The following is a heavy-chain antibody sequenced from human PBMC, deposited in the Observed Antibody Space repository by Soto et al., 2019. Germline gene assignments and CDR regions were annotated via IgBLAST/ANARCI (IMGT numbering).Heavy chain of an antibody. J-gene: IGHJ4*02. D-gene: IGHD6-19*01. V-gene: IGHV4-31*03. Sequence: QVQLQESGPGLVKPSQTLSLTCTVSRGSISSGDYYWSWIRQYPGKGPEWIGYIYYSGNTYYNPSLMSRVTISLGTSKNQSSLRLSSVTAADTAVYYCARYSSDWSFDYWGQGALVTVSS. CDR3: ARYSSDWSFDY. CDR2: IYYSGNT. CDR1: RGSISSGDYY.